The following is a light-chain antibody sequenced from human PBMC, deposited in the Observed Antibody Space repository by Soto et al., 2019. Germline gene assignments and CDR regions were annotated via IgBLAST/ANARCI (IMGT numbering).Light chain of an antibody. J-gene: IGLJ3*02. V-gene: IGLV2-14*01. CDR2: EVT. Sequence: QSALTQPASVSGSLGQSITISCTGTSRDVGFYKFVSWYQHHPGKAPKLLIYEVTNRPSGVSDRFSGSKSGNTASLTISGLQADDEADYYCSSYRSSTTLFGGGTKLTVL. CDR3: SSYRSSTTL. CDR1: SRDVGFYKF.